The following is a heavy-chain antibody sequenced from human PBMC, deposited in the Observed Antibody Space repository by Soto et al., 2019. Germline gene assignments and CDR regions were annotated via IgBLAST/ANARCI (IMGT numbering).Heavy chain of an antibody. D-gene: IGHD6-13*01. Sequence: HPGWTLRASCAASGCTFRNYGIHWVRQSPRKGLEWVAVISYDGSIKYYADSVNGRFTVSRDNSKNTLFVQMNSLRPDDTAVYYCAKNSYLFYSNVLFDMDVWGPGTTVTVSS. CDR1: GCTFRNYG. CDR3: AKNSYLFYSNVLFDMDV. J-gene: IGHJ6*02. V-gene: IGHV3-30*18. CDR2: ISYDGSIK.